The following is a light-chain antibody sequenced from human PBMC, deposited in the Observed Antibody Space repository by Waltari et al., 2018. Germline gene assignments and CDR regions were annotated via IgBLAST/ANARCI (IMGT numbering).Light chain of an antibody. J-gene: IGKJ4*01. V-gene: IGKV3-11*01. CDR3: QQRTNGLT. CDR2: DAF. CDR1: QSVSNF. Sequence: EIVLTQSPATLSVSPGERATLSCRASQSVSNFLALYQQKPGQAPRLLIYDAFNRATGIPARFSGSGSGTDFTLTISSLEPEDFAVYYCQQRTNGLTFGGGTKVEIK.